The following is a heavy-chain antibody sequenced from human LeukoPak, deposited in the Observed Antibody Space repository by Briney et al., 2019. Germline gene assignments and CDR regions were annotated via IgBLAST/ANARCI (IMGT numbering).Heavy chain of an antibody. CDR2: IGTDGSYI. CDR3: ARKMKTGDRVGTFDI. CDR1: RFTFSSHN. J-gene: IGHJ3*02. Sequence: PGGSLRLSCAASRFTFSSHNMNWVRQAPMKGLEWVSSIGTDGSYIYYADSVQGRFTISRDNAKNSLYLQMNSLTAEDTAVYYCARKMKTGDRVGTFDIWGQGTMVTVSS. D-gene: IGHD1-1*01. V-gene: IGHV3-21*01.